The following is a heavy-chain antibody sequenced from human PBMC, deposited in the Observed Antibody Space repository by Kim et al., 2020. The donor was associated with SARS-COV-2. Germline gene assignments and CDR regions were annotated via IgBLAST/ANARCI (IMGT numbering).Heavy chain of an antibody. V-gene: IGHV3-23*01. Sequence: GGSLILSCTTSGFTFTGYAMSWVRQAPGKGLEWVSSIDGSDGTTYYVDSVEGRFTISRDNSKNTLYLQMNSLRADDTAIYYCMKGGWGWIWDHWGQGTRV. CDR3: MKGGWGWIWDH. CDR2: IDGSDGTT. CDR1: GFTFTGYA. D-gene: IGHD2-21*01. J-gene: IGHJ4*02.